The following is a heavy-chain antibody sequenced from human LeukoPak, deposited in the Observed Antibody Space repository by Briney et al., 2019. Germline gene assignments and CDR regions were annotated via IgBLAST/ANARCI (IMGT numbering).Heavy chain of an antibody. D-gene: IGHD4-23*01. Sequence: GGSLRLSCAASGFTFSSYWMNWVRQAPGKGLVWVSRIKSDGSSTSYADSVKGRFTISRDNAKNTLYLQMNSLRAEDTAVYYCARAVGNSEDFDYWGQGTLVTVSS. V-gene: IGHV3-74*01. CDR2: IKSDGSST. J-gene: IGHJ4*02. CDR1: GFTFSSYW. CDR3: ARAVGNSEDFDY.